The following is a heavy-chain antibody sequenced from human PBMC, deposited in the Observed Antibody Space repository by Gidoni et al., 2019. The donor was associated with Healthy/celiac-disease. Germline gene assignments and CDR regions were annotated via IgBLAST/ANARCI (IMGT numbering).Heavy chain of an antibody. CDR3: ARVSSIAAQSIFDY. D-gene: IGHD6-6*01. V-gene: IGHV2-70*01. CDR2: IDWDDDK. Sequence: TLRESGPALVHPTQTLTLTCTFSVFSLSTSGMCVSWIRQPPGKALEWLAIIDWDDDKYYSTSLKTRINISKDTSKNQVVITMTNMDPVETDTYYCARVSSIAAQSIFDYWGQGTLVTVSS. CDR1: VFSLSTSGMC. J-gene: IGHJ4*02.